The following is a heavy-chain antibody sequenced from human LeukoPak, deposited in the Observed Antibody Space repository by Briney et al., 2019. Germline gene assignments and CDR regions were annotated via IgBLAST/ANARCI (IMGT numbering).Heavy chain of an antibody. CDR3: TTDVQWLVLGDFDY. J-gene: IGHJ4*02. CDR2: IKSKTDGGTT. D-gene: IGHD6-19*01. Sequence: PGGSLRLSCAASGFTFSNAWMSWVRQAPGKGLEWFGRIKSKTDGGTTDYAAPVKGRFTISRDDSKNTLYLQMNSLKTEDTAVYYCTTDVQWLVLGDFDYWGQGTLVTVSS. CDR1: GFTFSNAW. V-gene: IGHV3-15*01.